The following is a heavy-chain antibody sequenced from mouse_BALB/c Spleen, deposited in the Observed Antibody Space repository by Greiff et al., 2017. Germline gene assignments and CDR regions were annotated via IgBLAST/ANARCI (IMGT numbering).Heavy chain of an antibody. CDR2: ISSGGST. J-gene: IGHJ3*01. V-gene: IGHV5-6-5*01. CDR1: GFTFSSYA. D-gene: IGHD2-4*01. CDR3: ARRYDYAWFAY. Sequence: EVNVVESGGGLVKPGGSLKLSCAASGFTFSSYAMSWVRQTPEKRLEWVASISSGGSTYYPDSVKGRFTISRDNARNILYLQMSSLRSEDTAMYYCARRYDYAWFAYWGQGTLVTVSA.